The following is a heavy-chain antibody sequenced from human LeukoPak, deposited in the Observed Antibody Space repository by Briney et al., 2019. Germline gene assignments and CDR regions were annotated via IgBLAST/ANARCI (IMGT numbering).Heavy chain of an antibody. CDR1: GGSFSGYY. D-gene: IGHD3-3*01. J-gene: IGHJ4*02. CDR3: ATDRSIFGRTFDY. CDR2: INHSGST. V-gene: IGHV4-34*01. Sequence: SETLSLTCAVYGGSFSGYYWSWIRQPPGKGLEWIGEINHSGSTNYNPSLKSRVTISVDTSKNQFSLKLSSATAADTAVYYCATDRSIFGRTFDYWGQGTLVTVSS.